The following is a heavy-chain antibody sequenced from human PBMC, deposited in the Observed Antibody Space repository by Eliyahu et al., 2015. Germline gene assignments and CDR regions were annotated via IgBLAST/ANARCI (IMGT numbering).Heavy chain of an antibody. Sequence: QVQLVESGGGVVQPGXSLXLSCAAXGFTFSSYGMHWVRQAPGKGLEXVAFISSDGSDKYYADSVKGRFTISRDNSKNTLYLQMSSLRPEDTAVYYCAIWGGTYYDIFDWGQGTLVTVSS. D-gene: IGHD3-9*01. CDR2: ISSDGSDK. J-gene: IGHJ4*02. CDR1: GFTFSSYG. V-gene: IGHV3-30*03. CDR3: AIWGGTYYDIFD.